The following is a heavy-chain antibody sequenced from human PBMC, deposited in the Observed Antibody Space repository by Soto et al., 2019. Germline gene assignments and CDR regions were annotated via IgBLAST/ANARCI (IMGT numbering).Heavy chain of an antibody. V-gene: IGHV3-74*03. CDR1: GTTFSNFW. CDR2: MNSDWTIM. CDR3: ARDGWPNGLCYADVDL. Sequence: EVQLVESGGGLVQPGGSLRLSCGLSGTTFSNFWMQWVRQAPGKGLMWVSRMNSDWTIMTYADSVKGRFTISGDKNTMYLQMCSLRVEDTADYYWARDGWPNGLCYADVDLWSQGTLVVVSS. D-gene: IGHD2-8*01. J-gene: IGHJ4*02.